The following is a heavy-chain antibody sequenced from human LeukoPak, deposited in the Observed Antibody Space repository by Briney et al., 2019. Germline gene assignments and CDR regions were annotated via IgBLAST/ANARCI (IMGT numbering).Heavy chain of an antibody. V-gene: IGHV3-30*18. Sequence: GGSLRLSGAASGFTLSDYGLHWVPQAPGKGREGLAVISYDGGNKYYADSVQGRFSVSRDDSKSTLYLQMSSLRTEDTAVYFCAKSGGLYTYGPRFDAWGQGTLVTVSS. CDR2: ISYDGGNK. J-gene: IGHJ4*02. D-gene: IGHD5-18*01. CDR3: AKSGGLYTYGPRFDA. CDR1: GFTLSDYG.